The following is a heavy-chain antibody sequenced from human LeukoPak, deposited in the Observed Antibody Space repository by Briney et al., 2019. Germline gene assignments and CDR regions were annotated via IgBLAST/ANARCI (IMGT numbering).Heavy chain of an antibody. CDR2: IYYSGST. CDR3: ATRPSYSSSWYYFDY. Sequence: PSETLSLTCTVSGGSVSSGSYYWSWIRQPPGKGLEWIGYIYYSGSTNYNPSLKSRVTISVDTSKNQFSLKLSSVTAADTAVYYCATRPSYSSSWYYFDYWGQGTLVTVSS. J-gene: IGHJ4*02. D-gene: IGHD6-13*01. V-gene: IGHV4-61*01. CDR1: GGSVSSGSYY.